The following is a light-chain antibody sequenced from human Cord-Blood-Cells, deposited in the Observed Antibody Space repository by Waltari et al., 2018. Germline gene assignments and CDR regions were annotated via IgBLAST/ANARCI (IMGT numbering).Light chain of an antibody. CDR1: SSHVGGYNY. CDR2: DVS. V-gene: IGLV2-14*03. CDR3: SSYTSSSTWV. J-gene: IGLJ3*02. Sequence: QSALTQPASVSGSPGQSITISCTGTSSHVGGYNYVSWYQQHPGKAPKLMIYDVSNRPSGFSNRFSGSKSGNTASLTVSGLQAEDEADYYCSSYTSSSTWVFGGGTKLTVL.